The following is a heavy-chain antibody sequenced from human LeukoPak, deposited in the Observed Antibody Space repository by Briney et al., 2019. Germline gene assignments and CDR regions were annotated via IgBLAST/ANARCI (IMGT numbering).Heavy chain of an antibody. CDR2: INPNSGGT. D-gene: IGHD3-10*02. CDR1: GYTFTDYY. Sequence: ASVTVSCKASGYTFTDYYMHWVRQAPGQGLEWMGRINPNSGGTNYAQKFQGRVTMTRDTSISTAYMELSRLRSDDTAVYYCAREFSSGYYVRWFDPWGQGTLVTVSS. CDR3: AREFSSGYYVRWFDP. J-gene: IGHJ5*02. V-gene: IGHV1-2*06.